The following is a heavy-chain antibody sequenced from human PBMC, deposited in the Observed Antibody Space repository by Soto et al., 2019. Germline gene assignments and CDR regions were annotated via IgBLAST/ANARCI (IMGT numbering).Heavy chain of an antibody. CDR3: ARENLLNYYDSSYYFDY. V-gene: IGHV4-30-4*01. CDR2: IYYSGST. J-gene: IGHJ4*02. D-gene: IGHD3-3*01. CDR1: GGSISSGDYY. Sequence: TSETLSLTCTVSGGSISSGDYYWSWIRQPPGKGLEWIGYIYYSGSTYYNPSLKSRVTISVDTSKNQFSLKLSSVTAADTAVYYCARENLLNYYDSSYYFDYWGQGTLVTVSS.